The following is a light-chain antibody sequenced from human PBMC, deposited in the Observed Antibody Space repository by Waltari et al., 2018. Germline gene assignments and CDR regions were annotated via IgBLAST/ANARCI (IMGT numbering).Light chain of an antibody. Sequence: IVLTQSPATLSLSPGERATLSCRASQDISSFLAWYQQKPGQAPRLLIYDASVRATGVPARFSGSGPGRDFTLTISSLEPEDSAVYYCQQRSSSITFGGGTKVEIK. J-gene: IGKJ4*01. V-gene: IGKV3D-11*01. CDR3: QQRSSSIT. CDR1: QDISSF. CDR2: DAS.